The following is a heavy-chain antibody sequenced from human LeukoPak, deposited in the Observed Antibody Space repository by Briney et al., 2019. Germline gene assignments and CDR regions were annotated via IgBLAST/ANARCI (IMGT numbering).Heavy chain of an antibody. J-gene: IGHJ5*02. CDR2: IYNSGST. CDR3: ARSPQGTATTANWLDP. Sequence: SETLSLTCTVSGGPITGYYWSWIRQSPGKGLEWIGYIYNSGSTNYNPSLKSRLTISLDTSKNQFSLKLSSVTAADTAVCYCARSPQGTATTANWLDPWGQGTLVTVSS. CDR1: GGPITGYY. V-gene: IGHV4-59*12. D-gene: IGHD4-17*01.